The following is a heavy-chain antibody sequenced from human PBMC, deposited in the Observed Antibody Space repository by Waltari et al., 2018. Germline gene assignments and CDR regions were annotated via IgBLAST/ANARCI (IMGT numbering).Heavy chain of an antibody. CDR3: AREASHGSMKGGPAHWYFDL. Sequence: EVQLLESGGGLVQPGGSLRLSCAASGFTLSTYAMSWVRQAPGKGLEGVSLISGGVRYSYPWDAVKGRFIISRDRSENTLYLQMNSLRAEDTAVYFCAREASHGSMKGGPAHWYFDLWGRGTLVTVS. J-gene: IGHJ2*01. D-gene: IGHD2-15*01. CDR1: GFTLSTYA. V-gene: IGHV3-23*01. CDR2: ISGGVRYS.